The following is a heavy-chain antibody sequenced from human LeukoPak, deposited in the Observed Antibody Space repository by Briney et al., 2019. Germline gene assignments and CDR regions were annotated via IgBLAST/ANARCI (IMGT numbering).Heavy chain of an antibody. CDR1: GFTFSRNT. Sequence: GGSLRLSCAASGFTFSRNTMNWVRQASGKGLEWVSSISSQSGYIYYADSVKGRFTISRDNARNSLYLQMNSLRAVDTAVYYCARSRGYSNEGMEIDYWGQGTLVTVSS. V-gene: IGHV3-21*01. D-gene: IGHD5-18*01. CDR2: ISSQSGYI. J-gene: IGHJ4*02. CDR3: ARSRGYSNEGMEIDY.